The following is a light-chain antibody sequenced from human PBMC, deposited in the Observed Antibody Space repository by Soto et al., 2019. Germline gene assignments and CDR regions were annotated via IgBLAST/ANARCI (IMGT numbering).Light chain of an antibody. CDR1: QSVSSY. J-gene: IGKJ1*01. Sequence: EIVLTQSPATLSLSPGERATLSCRASQSVSSYLAWYQQKPGQAPRLLIYDASNRATGIPSRFSGSGSGTDFTLTITSLEPEDFAVYYCQQGTNWPTAFGRGTKVEIK. CDR2: DAS. V-gene: IGKV3-11*01. CDR3: QQGTNWPTA.